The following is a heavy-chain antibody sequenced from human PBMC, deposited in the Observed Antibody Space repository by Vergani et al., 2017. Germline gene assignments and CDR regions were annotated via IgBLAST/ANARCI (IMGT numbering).Heavy chain of an antibody. CDR3: ARGAHAFDI. CDR2: IKSDGSIT. V-gene: IGHV3-74*03. CDR1: GFTFNSYW. J-gene: IGHJ3*02. Sequence: EVQLVESGGGLVQPGGSLRLSCAASGFTFNSYWMHWVRQVPGKGLLWVSRIKSDGSITAYADSVKGRFTISRDNAQNTLYLQMNSLRVEDTGVYYCARGAHAFDIWGQGTMVTVSS.